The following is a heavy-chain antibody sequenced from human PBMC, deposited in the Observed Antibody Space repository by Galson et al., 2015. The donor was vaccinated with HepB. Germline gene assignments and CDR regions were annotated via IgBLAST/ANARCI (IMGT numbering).Heavy chain of an antibody. Sequence: SLRLSCAASGFTFSSYGMHWVRQAPGKGLEWVAVISYDGSNKYYADSVKGRFTISRDNSKNTLYLQMNSLRAEDTAVYYCAKIGSVVISPYYDYWGQGTLVTVSS. D-gene: IGHD3-22*01. J-gene: IGHJ4*02. CDR3: AKIGSVVISPYYDY. V-gene: IGHV3-30*18. CDR2: ISYDGSNK. CDR1: GFTFSSYG.